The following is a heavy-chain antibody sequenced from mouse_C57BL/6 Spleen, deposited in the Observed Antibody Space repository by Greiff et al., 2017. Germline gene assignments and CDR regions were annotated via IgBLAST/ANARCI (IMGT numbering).Heavy chain of an antibody. CDR3: ARDYYYDSSWYFGD. CDR2: IDPKSGGT. Sequence: QVQLQQPGAELVKPGASVKLSCKASGYTFTSYWMHWVKQRPGRGLEWIGRIDPKSGGTKYNEKFRGKATLTVDKPSSTDNMQLRSMTSEDSAVYDRARDYYYDSSWYFGDWGTGTTVTVSS. D-gene: IGHD1-1*01. CDR1: GYTFTSYW. V-gene: IGHV1-72*01. J-gene: IGHJ1*03.